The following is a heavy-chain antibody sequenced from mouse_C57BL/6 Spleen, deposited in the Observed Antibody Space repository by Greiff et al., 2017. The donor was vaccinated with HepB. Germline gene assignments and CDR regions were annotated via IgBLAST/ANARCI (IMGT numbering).Heavy chain of an antibody. CDR1: GYTFTDYY. V-gene: IGHV1-26*01. Sequence: VQLKQSGPELVKPGASVKISCKASGYTFTDYYMNWVKQSHGKSLEWIGDINPNNGGTSYNQKFKGKATLTVDKSSSTAYMELRSLTSEDSAGYYCARGHPFDYWGQGTTLTVSS. CDR2: INPNNGGT. CDR3: ARGHPFDY. J-gene: IGHJ2*01.